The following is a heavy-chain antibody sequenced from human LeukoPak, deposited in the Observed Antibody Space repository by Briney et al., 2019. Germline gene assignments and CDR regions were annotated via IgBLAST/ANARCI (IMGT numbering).Heavy chain of an antibody. Sequence: SETLSLTCTVSGGSISTYYWSWIRQPPGKGLEWIGYIYHSGSTKYNPSLKSRVTISVDTSKNQFSLKLSSVTAADTAVYYCARHMDYGDYKRPFDYWGQGTLVTVSS. CDR1: GGSISTYY. CDR3: ARHMDYGDYKRPFDY. CDR2: IYHSGST. V-gene: IGHV4-59*01. D-gene: IGHD4-17*01. J-gene: IGHJ4*02.